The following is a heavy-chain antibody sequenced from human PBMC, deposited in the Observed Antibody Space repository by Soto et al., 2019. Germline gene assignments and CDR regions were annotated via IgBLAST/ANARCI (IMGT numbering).Heavy chain of an antibody. CDR1: GFTFSSFA. Sequence: EVQVLASGGGLVQPGGSLRLSCVASGFTFSSFAMTWGRQAPGKGLEWVSAMSGRGAHTHYADSGKGRFTISRDHSTNTLLLEMTSLGAADTAVYYCARMPYCGSDCFVFYVAHWGQGTLVTVSS. CDR3: ARMPYCGSDCFVFYVAH. V-gene: IGHV3-23*01. D-gene: IGHD2-21*02. J-gene: IGHJ4*02. CDR2: MSGRGAHT.